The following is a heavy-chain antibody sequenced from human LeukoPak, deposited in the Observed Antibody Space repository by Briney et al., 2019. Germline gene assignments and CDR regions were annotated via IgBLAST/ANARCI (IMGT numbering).Heavy chain of an antibody. CDR2: INHSGST. CDR1: GGSFSGYY. V-gene: IGHV4-34*01. CDR3: ASIPKRLRALTWYFDL. D-gene: IGHD5-12*01. J-gene: IGHJ2*01. Sequence: SETLSLTCAVYGGSFSGYYWSWIRQPPGKGLEGIGEINHSGSTNYNPSLKSRVTISVDASKNQFSLKLSSVTAADTAVYYCASIPKRLRALTWYFDLWGRGTLVTVSS.